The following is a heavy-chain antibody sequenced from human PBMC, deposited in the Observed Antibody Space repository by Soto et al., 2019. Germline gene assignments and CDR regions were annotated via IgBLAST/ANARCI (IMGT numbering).Heavy chain of an antibody. V-gene: IGHV4-39*01. Sequence: SETLSLTCTVSGGPISSSSYYWGWIRQPPGKGLEWIGSIYYSGSTYYNPSLKSRVTISVDTSKNQFSLKLSSVTAADTAVYYCANIVVVPAAMLGDYYYYGMDVWGQGTTVTVSS. CDR2: IYYSGST. CDR1: GGPISSSSYY. CDR3: ANIVVVPAAMLGDYYYYGMDV. J-gene: IGHJ6*02. D-gene: IGHD2-2*01.